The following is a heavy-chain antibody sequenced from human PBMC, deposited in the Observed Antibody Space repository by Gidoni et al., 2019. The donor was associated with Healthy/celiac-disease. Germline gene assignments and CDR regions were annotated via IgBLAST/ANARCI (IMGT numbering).Heavy chain of an antibody. CDR2: TYYRSKWYN. J-gene: IGHJ6*02. CDR3: AREAVAGIFPYYYYYYGMDV. V-gene: IGHV6-1*01. D-gene: IGHD6-19*01. Sequence: GRTYYRSKWYNDYAVSVKSRITINPDTSKNQFSLQLNSVTPEDTAVYYCAREAVAGIFPYYYYYYGMDVWGQGTTVTVAS.